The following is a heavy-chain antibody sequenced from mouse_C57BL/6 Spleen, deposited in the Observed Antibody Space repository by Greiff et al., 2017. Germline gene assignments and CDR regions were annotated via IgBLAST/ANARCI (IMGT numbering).Heavy chain of an antibody. V-gene: IGHV1-82*01. J-gene: IGHJ1*03. CDR2: IYPGDGDT. Sequence: VHLVESGPELVKPGASVKISCKASGYAFSSSWMNWVKQRPGKGLEWIGRIYPGDGDTNYNGKFKGKATLTADKSSSTAYMQLSSLTSEDSAVYFCARNPIYDGYYWYFDVWGTGTTVTVSS. CDR1: GYAFSSSW. CDR3: ARNPIYDGYYWYFDV. D-gene: IGHD2-3*01.